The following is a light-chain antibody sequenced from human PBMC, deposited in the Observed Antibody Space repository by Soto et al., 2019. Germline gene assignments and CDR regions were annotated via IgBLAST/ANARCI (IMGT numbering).Light chain of an antibody. CDR3: QQYKTYVT. CDR1: QGVSSY. V-gene: IGKV1-9*01. J-gene: IGKJ1*01. Sequence: DIQMTQSPSSLSASVGDRVTITCRASQGVSSYLAWYQQKPGKAPKLLIYDASTLQSGVPSRFSGSGSGTDFTLTISGLQPDDFATYYCQQYKTYVTFGQGTKVDIK. CDR2: DAS.